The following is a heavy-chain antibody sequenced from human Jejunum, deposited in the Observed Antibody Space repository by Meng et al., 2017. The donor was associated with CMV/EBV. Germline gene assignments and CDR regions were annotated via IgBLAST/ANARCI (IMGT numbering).Heavy chain of an antibody. D-gene: IGHD2-21*01. V-gene: IGHV3-74*01. CDR3: ARDANCGGDCYSDY. J-gene: IGHJ4*02. CDR1: GFTFSSYW. CDR2: INRDGSYT. Sequence: GFTFSSYWMHWVRQAPGRGLVWVSRINRDGSYTSYGDSVKGRFTISRDNAKNTLYLQMNSLRAEDTAVYYCARDANCGGDCYSDYWGQGTLVTVSS.